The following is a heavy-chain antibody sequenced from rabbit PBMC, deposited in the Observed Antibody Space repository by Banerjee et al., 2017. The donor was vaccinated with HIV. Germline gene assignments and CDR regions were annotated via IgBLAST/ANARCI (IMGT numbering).Heavy chain of an antibody. CDR1: GSTLSRYY. CDR2: IDGYSGGNS. V-gene: IGHV1S45*01. D-gene: IGHD4-1*01. J-gene: IGHJ4*01. CDR3: ARDLAGVIGWNFNL. Sequence: QEQLEESGGDLVKPEGSLTLTCTASGSTLSRYYICWVRQAPGNGLEWIAAIDGYSGGNSYYASWAKGRFTISKTSSTTVTLQMTSLTAADTATYFCARDLAGVIGWNFNLWGQGTLVTVS.